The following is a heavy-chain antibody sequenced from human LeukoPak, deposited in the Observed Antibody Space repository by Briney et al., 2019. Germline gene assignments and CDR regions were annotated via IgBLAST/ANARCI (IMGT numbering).Heavy chain of an antibody. V-gene: IGHV3-15*01. Sequence: GGSLRLSCVASGFTFNNAWMSWVRQAPGKGLEWVGRIKSKTDGGTTDYAAPVKGRFTISRDDSKNTLFLQMNSLKTEDTAVYYCTTGPPSIIAANGAFDIWGQGTMVIVSS. CDR1: GFTFNNAW. CDR2: IKSKTDGGTT. D-gene: IGHD1-14*01. CDR3: TTGPPSIIAANGAFDI. J-gene: IGHJ3*02.